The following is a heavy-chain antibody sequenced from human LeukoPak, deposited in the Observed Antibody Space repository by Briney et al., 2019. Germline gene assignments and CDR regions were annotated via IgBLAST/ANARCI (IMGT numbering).Heavy chain of an antibody. CDR3: ARRGAAASRGTHDN. D-gene: IGHD6-13*01. Sequence: GGSLRLSCSAYGFTFSSYARSWVRQAPGKGLEWISSISGSAGSTYYVDSVKGRFTISRDTSMYTVNLQMNSLRAEDTAIYYCARRGAAASRGTHDNWGQGILVTVSS. J-gene: IGHJ1*01. V-gene: IGHV3-23*01. CDR1: GFTFSSYA. CDR2: ISGSAGST.